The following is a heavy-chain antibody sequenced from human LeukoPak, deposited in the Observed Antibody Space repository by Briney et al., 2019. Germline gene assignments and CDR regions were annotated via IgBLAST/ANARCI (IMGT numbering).Heavy chain of an antibody. D-gene: IGHD6-19*01. CDR1: GFTFSSYS. CDR3: ARATGYSSGWDFDY. Sequence: GGSLRLSCAASGFTFSSYSMSWVRQAPGKGLEWVSSISSSSSYIYYADSVKGRFTISRDNAKNSLYLQMNSLRAEDTAVYYCARATGYSSGWDFDYWGQGTLVTVSS. CDR2: ISSSSSYI. J-gene: IGHJ4*02. V-gene: IGHV3-21*01.